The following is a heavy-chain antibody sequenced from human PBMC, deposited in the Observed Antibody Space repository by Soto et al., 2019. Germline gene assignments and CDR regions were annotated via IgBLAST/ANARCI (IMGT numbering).Heavy chain of an antibody. CDR2: IYPGDSDT. D-gene: IGHD6-6*01. Sequence: PGESLKISCKGSGYSFTSYWIGWVLQMPGKGLEWMGIIYPGDSDTRYSPSFQGQVTISADKSISTAYLQWSSLKASDTAMYYYARSRYSSSSDYYYYYGMDVWGQGTTVTVS. J-gene: IGHJ6*02. V-gene: IGHV5-51*01. CDR1: GYSFTSYW. CDR3: ARSRYSSSSDYYYYYGMDV.